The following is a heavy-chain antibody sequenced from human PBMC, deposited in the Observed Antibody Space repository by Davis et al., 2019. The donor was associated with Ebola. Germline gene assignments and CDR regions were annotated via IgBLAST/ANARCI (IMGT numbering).Heavy chain of an antibody. CDR2: ISAYNGNT. Sequence: ASVKVSCKASGFPFRSYIIQWVRQAPGQRLEWMGWISAYNGNTNYAQKLQGRVTMTTDTSTSTAYMELRSLRSDDTAVYYCARYGDYDYVWGSFRVGEWDYWGQGTLVTVSS. D-gene: IGHD3-16*01. J-gene: IGHJ4*02. V-gene: IGHV1-18*01. CDR3: ARYGDYDYVWGSFRVGEWDY. CDR1: GFPFRSYI.